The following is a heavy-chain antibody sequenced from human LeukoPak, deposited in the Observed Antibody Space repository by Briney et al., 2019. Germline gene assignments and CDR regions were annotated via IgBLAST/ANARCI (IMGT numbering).Heavy chain of an antibody. CDR1: GFTFSSYA. Sequence: GGSLRLSCAASGFTFSSYAMHWVRQAPGKGLEWVAVISYDGSNKYYADSVKGRFTISRDNSKNTLYLQMNSLRVEDTAVYYCAKDWMELAAGGTTFDYWGQGTLVTVSS. CDR3: AKDWMELAAGGTTFDY. CDR2: ISYDGSNK. V-gene: IGHV3-30*04. J-gene: IGHJ4*02. D-gene: IGHD6-13*01.